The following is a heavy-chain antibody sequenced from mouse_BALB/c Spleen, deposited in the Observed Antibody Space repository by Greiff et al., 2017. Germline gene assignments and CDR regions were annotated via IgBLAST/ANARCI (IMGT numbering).Heavy chain of an antibody. D-gene: IGHD2-1*01. Sequence: QVQLQQPGAELVKPGASVKLSCKASGYTFTSYWMHWVKQRPGQGLEWIGEIDPSDSYTNYNQKFKGKATLTVDKSSSTAYMQLSSLTSEDSAVYYCARGNYGNYWFAYWGQGTLVTVSA. CDR1: GYTFTSYW. V-gene: IGHV1-69*02. CDR3: ARGNYGNYWFAY. J-gene: IGHJ3*01. CDR2: IDPSDSYT.